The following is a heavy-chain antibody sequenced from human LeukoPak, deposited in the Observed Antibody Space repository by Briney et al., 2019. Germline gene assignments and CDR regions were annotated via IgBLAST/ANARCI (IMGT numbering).Heavy chain of an antibody. CDR1: GYTFINYG. J-gene: IGHJ4*02. Sequence: ASVNVSCKASGYTFINYGITWVRQAPGQGLEWMGWISVYNGNTNYAQKLQGRVTMTTDTSTSTAYMELRSLRSDDTAVYYCARDLVYGSGSYGFDYWGQGTPVTFS. CDR2: ISVYNGNT. CDR3: ARDLVYGSGSYGFDY. D-gene: IGHD3-10*01. V-gene: IGHV1-18*01.